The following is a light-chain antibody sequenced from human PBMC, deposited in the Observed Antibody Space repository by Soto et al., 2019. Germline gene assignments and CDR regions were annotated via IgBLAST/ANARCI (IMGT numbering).Light chain of an antibody. CDR1: NSNIGSNT. CDR3: AAWDDSLKGGV. Sequence: QSVLTQPPSLSGTPGQRVAISCSGSNSNIGSNTVNWYQQLPGTAPKLLIFRNNQRPSGIPDRFSASKSGTSASLAISGLQSEDAADYYCAAWDDSLKGGVFGGGTKVTVL. CDR2: RNN. V-gene: IGLV1-44*01. J-gene: IGLJ3*02.